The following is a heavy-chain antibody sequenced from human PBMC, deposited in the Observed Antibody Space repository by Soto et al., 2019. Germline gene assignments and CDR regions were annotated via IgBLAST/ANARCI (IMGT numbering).Heavy chain of an antibody. CDR3: VSGLTTNAYYYYGLDI. CDR1: GGSISSGGYS. CDR2: IFYSGST. D-gene: IGHD4-17*01. J-gene: IGHJ6*02. V-gene: IGHV4-39*01. Sequence: SETLSLTCAVSGGSISSGGYSWSWIRQPPGKGLEWIGSIFYSGSTYYNPSLKSRVTISVDTSKNQFSLKLSSVTAADTSFYYCVSGLTTNAYYYYGLDIWGQGTTVTVSS.